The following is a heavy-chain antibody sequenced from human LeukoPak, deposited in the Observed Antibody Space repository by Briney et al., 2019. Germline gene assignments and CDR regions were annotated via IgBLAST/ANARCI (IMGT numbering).Heavy chain of an antibody. Sequence: SVKVSCKASGYSFTNFDINWVRQATGQGVGWMGWMNPNSGNKGYAQKFQGRVTITMNTSITTAYMELSSLRSEDTAVYYRARGPQWRGDYYYMDVWGRGTTVTVSS. CDR3: ARGPQWRGDYYYMDV. V-gene: IGHV1-8*01. D-gene: IGHD6-19*01. J-gene: IGHJ6*03. CDR2: MNPNSGNK. CDR1: GYSFTNFD.